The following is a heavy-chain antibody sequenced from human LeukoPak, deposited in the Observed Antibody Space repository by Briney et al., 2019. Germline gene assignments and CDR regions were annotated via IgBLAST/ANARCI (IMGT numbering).Heavy chain of an antibody. CDR2: ISGSGGST. CDR3: AKDGLYYYDSSGYHDY. J-gene: IGHJ4*02. CDR1: GFTFSSYA. Sequence: QPGGSLRLSCAASGFTFSSYAMSWVRQAPGKGLEWVSAISGSGGSTYYADSVKGRFTISRDNSKNTPYLQMNSLRAEDTAVYYCAKDGLYYYDSSGYHDYWGQGTLVTVSS. D-gene: IGHD3-22*01. V-gene: IGHV3-23*01.